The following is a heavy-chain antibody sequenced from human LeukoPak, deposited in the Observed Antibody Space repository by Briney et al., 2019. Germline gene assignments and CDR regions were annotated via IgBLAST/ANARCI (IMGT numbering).Heavy chain of an antibody. Sequence: PGRSLRLSCTASGFTFGTYAMHWVRQAPGKGLEWVSVISYDGSNKYYADSVKGRFTISRDNSKNTLYLQMNSLRAEDTAVYYCVLGHYGGFSDYWGQGTLVTVSS. CDR1: GFTFGTYA. J-gene: IGHJ4*02. D-gene: IGHD4-23*01. CDR3: VLGHYGGFSDY. V-gene: IGHV3-30*04. CDR2: ISYDGSNK.